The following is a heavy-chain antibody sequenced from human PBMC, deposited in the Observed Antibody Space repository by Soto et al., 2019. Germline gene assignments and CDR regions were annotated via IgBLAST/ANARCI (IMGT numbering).Heavy chain of an antibody. J-gene: IGHJ6*02. Sequence: SVKVSCKASGYTFTSYYMHWVRQAPGQGLEWMGGIIPIFGTANYAQKFQGRVTITADESTSTAYMELSSLRSEDTAVYYCARGLDYYYYGMDVWGQGTTVTVSS. CDR1: GYTFTSYY. CDR3: ARGLDYYYYGMDV. CDR2: IIPIFGTA. V-gene: IGHV1-69*13.